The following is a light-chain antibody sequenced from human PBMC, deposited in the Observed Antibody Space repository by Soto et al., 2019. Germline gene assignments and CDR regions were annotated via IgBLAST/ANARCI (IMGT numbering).Light chain of an antibody. CDR1: QSVSSY. Sequence: EIVLTQSPAILSLSPGERATLSCRASQSVSSYLTWYQQKPGQAPSLLIYAASNRATGIPARFSGSGSGTDFTLTISILEPEDSAVYYCQQRSDWPITSGGGTKVEIK. V-gene: IGKV3-11*01. CDR3: QQRSDWPIT. CDR2: AAS. J-gene: IGKJ4*01.